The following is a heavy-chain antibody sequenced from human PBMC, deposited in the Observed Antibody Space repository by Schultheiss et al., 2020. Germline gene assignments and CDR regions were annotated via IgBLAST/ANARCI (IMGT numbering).Heavy chain of an antibody. J-gene: IGHJ6*03. CDR1: GFTFSSYG. D-gene: IGHD6-6*01. Sequence: GGSLRLSCAASGFTFSSYGMHWVRQAPGKGLEWVSAISGSGGSTYYADSVKGRFTISRDNSKNTLYLQMSSLRAEDTAVYYCVKVASSSSWGYYYYYYYMDVWGKGTTVTVSS. CDR2: ISGSGGST. V-gene: IGHV3-23*01. CDR3: VKVASSSSWGYYYYYYYMDV.